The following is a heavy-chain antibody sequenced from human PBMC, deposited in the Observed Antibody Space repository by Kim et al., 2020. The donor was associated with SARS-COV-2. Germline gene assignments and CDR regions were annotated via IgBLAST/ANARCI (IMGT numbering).Heavy chain of an antibody. J-gene: IGHJ4*02. V-gene: IGHV3-23*01. CDR2: ISGSGGST. Sequence: GGSLRLSCAASGFTFSSYAMSWVRQAPGKGLEWVSAISGSGGSTYYADSVKGRFTISRDNSKNTLYLQMNSLRAEDTAVYYCAKDLGYDSSGYDFGYWGQGTLVTVSS. CDR3: AKDLGYDSSGYDFGY. CDR1: GFTFSSYA. D-gene: IGHD3-22*01.